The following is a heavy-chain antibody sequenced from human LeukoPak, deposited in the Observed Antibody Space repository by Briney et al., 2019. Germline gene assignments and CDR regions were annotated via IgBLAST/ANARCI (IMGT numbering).Heavy chain of an antibody. D-gene: IGHD4-17*01. Sequence: TASEPLFITYPYSAGSISGGRDYRSWIRQPAGKELEWIGRIYTSGSTNYNPSLKSRVTISVDTSKNQFSLKLSSVTAADTAVYYCARDGTVNWFDPWGQGTLVTVSS. CDR3: ARDGTVNWFDP. J-gene: IGHJ5*02. CDR1: AGSISGGRDY. V-gene: IGHV4-61*02. CDR2: IYTSGST.